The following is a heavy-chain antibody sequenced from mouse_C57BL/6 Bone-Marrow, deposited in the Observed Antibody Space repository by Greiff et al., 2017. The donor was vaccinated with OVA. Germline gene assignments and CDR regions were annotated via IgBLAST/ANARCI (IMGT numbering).Heavy chain of an antibody. D-gene: IGHD1-1*01. CDR1: GYTFTSYW. CDR3: TSRYGSEAWFAY. V-gene: IGHV1-5*01. J-gene: IGHJ3*01. Sequence: EVQLQQSGTVLARPGASVKMSCKTSGYTFTSYWMHWVKQRPGQGLEWIGAIYPGNSDTSYNQKFKGKAKLTAVTSASTAYMELSSLTNEDSAVYYCTSRYGSEAWFAYWGQGTLVTVSA. CDR2: IYPGNSDT.